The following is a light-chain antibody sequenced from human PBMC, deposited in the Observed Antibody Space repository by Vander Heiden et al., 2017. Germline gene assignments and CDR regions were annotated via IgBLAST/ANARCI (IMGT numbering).Light chain of an antibody. CDR1: SSDVGGYNY. J-gene: IGLJ2*01. CDR2: EVT. CDR3: NSYAGSNIVE. V-gene: IGLV2-8*01. Sequence: QSALTQPPSASGSPGQSVTISCTGTSSDVGGYNYVSWYRQHPGKAPKLIIYEVTKRPSGVPDRFSGSKSGNTASLTVSGPQAEDEADYYCNSYAGSNIVEFGGGTKLTVL.